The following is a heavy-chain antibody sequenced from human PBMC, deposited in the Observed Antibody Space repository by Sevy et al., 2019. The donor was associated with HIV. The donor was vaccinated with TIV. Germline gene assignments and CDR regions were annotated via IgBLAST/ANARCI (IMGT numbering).Heavy chain of an antibody. V-gene: IGHV3-13*01. CDR2: IGTAGDT. J-gene: IGHJ4*02. CDR3: ARDSGGSFDY. CDR1: GFIFSSYD. Sequence: GGSLRLSCPASGFIFSSYDMHWVRQPTGKGLEWVSAIGTAGDTYYPGSVKGRFTISRENAKNSLYLQMNSLRAGDTAVYYCARDSGGSFDYWGQGTLVIVSS. D-gene: IGHD2-15*01.